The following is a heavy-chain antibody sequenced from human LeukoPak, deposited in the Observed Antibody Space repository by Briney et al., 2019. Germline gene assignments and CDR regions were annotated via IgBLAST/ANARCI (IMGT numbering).Heavy chain of an antibody. D-gene: IGHD2-2*01. CDR3: AREVPAAMNAFDI. Sequence: GGSLRLSCAASGFSFSTYWMTWVRQAPGKGLERVANIKEDGSKRFYGDSVKGQFIISRDNAKNSLYLQMDSLRADDTAVYYCAREVPAAMNAFDIWGQGTMVTVSS. CDR2: IKEDGSKR. CDR1: GFSFSTYW. J-gene: IGHJ3*02. V-gene: IGHV3-7*01.